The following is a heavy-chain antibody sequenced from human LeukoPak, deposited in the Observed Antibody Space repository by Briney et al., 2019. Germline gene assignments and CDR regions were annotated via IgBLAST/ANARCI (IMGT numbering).Heavy chain of an antibody. D-gene: IGHD3-22*01. J-gene: IGHJ4*02. CDR1: GYTFTSYG. V-gene: IGHV1-18*01. CDR3: ASVGYDSSGYLTLFDY. CDR2: ISAYNGNT. Sequence: ASVKVSCKASGYTFTSYGISWVRQAPGQGLEWMGWISAYNGNTNYAQKLQGRVTMTTDTSTSTAYMELRSLRSDDTAVYYCASVGYDSSGYLTLFDYWGQGTLVTVSS.